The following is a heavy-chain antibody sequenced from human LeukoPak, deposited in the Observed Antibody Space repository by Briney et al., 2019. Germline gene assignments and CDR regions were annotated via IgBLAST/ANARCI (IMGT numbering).Heavy chain of an antibody. D-gene: IGHD3-10*01. CDR2: IYYSGST. V-gene: IGHV4-59*08. Sequence: KPSETLSLTCSVSGGTLNSFYWSWIRQPPGRGLEWIGYIYYSGSTNYNPSLKSRVTISVDTSKNQFSLKLSSVTAADTAVYYCARGGRPRFGELFQGSHPSFDYWGQGTLVTVSS. J-gene: IGHJ4*02. CDR1: GGTLNSFY. CDR3: ARGGRPRFGELFQGSHPSFDY.